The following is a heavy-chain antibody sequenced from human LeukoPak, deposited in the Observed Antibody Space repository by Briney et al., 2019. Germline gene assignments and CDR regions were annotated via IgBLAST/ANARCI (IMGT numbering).Heavy chain of an antibody. D-gene: IGHD6-6*01. CDR3: ARHRLTSIAARRDAFDI. CDR2: IYYSGST. Sequence: PSETPSLTCTVSGGSISSYYWSWIRQPPGKGLEWIGYIYYSGSTNYNPSLKSRVTISVDTSKNQFSLKLSSVTAADTAVYYCARHRLTSIAARRDAFDIWGQGTMVTVSS. CDR1: GGSISSYY. V-gene: IGHV4-59*08. J-gene: IGHJ3*02.